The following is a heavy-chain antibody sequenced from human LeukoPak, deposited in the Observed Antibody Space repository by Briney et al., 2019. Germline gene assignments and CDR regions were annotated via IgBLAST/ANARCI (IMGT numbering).Heavy chain of an antibody. D-gene: IGHD2-15*01. CDR3: ARELGYCSGGSCYPDYYYYGMDV. CDR1: GYTFTSYY. J-gene: IGHJ6*02. Sequence: ASVKVSCKASGYTFTSYYMHWVRQAPGQGLEWMGIINPSGGSTSYAQKFQGRVTMTRDTSTSTVYMELSSLRSEDTAVYYCARELGYCSGGSCYPDYYYYGMDVWGQGTTVTVSS. V-gene: IGHV1-46*01. CDR2: INPSGGST.